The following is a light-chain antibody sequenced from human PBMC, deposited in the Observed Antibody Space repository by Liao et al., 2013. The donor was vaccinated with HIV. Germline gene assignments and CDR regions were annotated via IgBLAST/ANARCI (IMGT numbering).Light chain of an antibody. CDR1: ALPRQY. J-gene: IGLJ3*02. CDR2: KDN. CDR3: QVWHQGSDQRL. V-gene: IGLV3-25*02. Sequence: SYELTQPPSVSVAPGQTARITCSGDALPRQYAYWYQHKPGQAPVVVIFKDNERPSGIPERFSGSNAWNTATLTISRVEAGDEADYYCQVWHQGSDQRLFGGGTKLTVL.